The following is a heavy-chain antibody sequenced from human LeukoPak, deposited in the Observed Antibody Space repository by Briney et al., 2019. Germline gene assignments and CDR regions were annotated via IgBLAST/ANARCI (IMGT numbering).Heavy chain of an antibody. CDR1: GGSISSGGYY. CDR3: ARAETTGFWSGYVVSYFDY. Sequence: PSETLSLTCTVSGGSISSGGYYWSWIRQHPGKGLEWIGYIYYSGSTNYNPSLKSRVTISVDTSKNQFSLKLSSVTAADTAVYYCARAETTGFWSGYVVSYFDYWGQGTLVTVSS. V-gene: IGHV4-61*08. CDR2: IYYSGST. J-gene: IGHJ4*02. D-gene: IGHD3-3*01.